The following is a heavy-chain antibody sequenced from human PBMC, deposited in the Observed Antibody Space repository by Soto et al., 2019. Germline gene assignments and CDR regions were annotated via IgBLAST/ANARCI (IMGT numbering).Heavy chain of an antibody. CDR2: IYYSGST. J-gene: IGHJ5*02. CDR1: GGSISSGGYY. V-gene: IGHV4-31*03. Sequence: SETLSLTCTVSGGSISSGGYYWSWIRQHPGKGLEWIGYIYYSGSTYYNPSLKSRVTISVYTSKNQFSLKLSSVTAADTAVYYCALRGYSYGLGFDPWGQGTLVTVSS. CDR3: ALRGYSYGLGFDP. D-gene: IGHD5-18*01.